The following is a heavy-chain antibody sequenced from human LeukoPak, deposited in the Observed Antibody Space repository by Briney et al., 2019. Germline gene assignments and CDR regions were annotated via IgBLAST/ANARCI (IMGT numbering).Heavy chain of an antibody. J-gene: IGHJ4*02. V-gene: IGHV3-74*01. CDR2: IASDGSST. CDR1: GFTFSSYA. CDR3: ARGRPHGNDY. Sequence: GGSLRLSCAASGFTFSSYAMHWVRQAPGKGLVWVSRIASDGSSTTYADSVKGRFSISRDNAKNTLYLQVNSLRVEDTAVYYCARGRPHGNDYWGQGTLVTVSS. D-gene: IGHD4-23*01.